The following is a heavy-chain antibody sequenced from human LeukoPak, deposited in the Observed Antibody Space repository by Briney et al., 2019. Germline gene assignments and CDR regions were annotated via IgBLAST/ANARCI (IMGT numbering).Heavy chain of an antibody. Sequence: ASVEVSCKASGYTFSASYIHWVRQAPGQGLEWMAWINPDGGGTTYAQNFEGRVTVTRDTSISTVYMDLNSLKSDDTAVYYCARGLLRELKGFDPWGQGTLVTVSS. D-gene: IGHD1-7*01. V-gene: IGHV1-2*02. CDR1: GYTFSASY. CDR3: ARGLLRELKGFDP. J-gene: IGHJ5*02. CDR2: INPDGGGT.